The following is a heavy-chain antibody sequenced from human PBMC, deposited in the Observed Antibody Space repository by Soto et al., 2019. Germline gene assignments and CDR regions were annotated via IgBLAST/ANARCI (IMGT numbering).Heavy chain of an antibody. CDR2: INHSGST. Sequence: QVQLQQWGAGLLKPSETLSLTCAVYGGSFSGYYWSWIRQPPGKGLEWIGEINHSGSTNYNPSLKSRVTISVDTSKNQFSLTLTSVTAADTAVYYCARGYSVAVPGGALWGQGTLVTVSS. D-gene: IGHD6-19*01. J-gene: IGHJ4*02. V-gene: IGHV4-34*01. CDR3: ARGYSVAVPGGAL. CDR1: GGSFSGYY.